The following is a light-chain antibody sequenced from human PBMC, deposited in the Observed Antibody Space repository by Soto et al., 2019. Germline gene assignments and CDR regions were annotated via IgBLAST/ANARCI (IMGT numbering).Light chain of an antibody. CDR3: SSYTSSRTAV. CDR2: GNG. V-gene: IGLV1-40*01. Sequence: QSVLTQPPSVSGAPGQRVTISCTGSSSNIGAGYDVHWYQQLPGTAPKLLIFGNGNRPSGVSNRFSGSKSGNTASLTISGLQAEDEADYYCSSYTSSRTAVFGGGTKVTVL. CDR1: SSNIGAGYD. J-gene: IGLJ2*01.